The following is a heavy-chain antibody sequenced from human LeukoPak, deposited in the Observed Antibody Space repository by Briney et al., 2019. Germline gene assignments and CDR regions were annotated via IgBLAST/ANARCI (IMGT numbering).Heavy chain of an antibody. CDR1: GGSFSGYY. V-gene: IGHV4-34*01. Sequence: SETLSLTCAVYGGSFSGYYWSWIRQPPGKGLEWIGEINRSGSTNYNPSLKSRVTISVDTSKNQFSLKLSSVTAADTAVYYCARGGYYGSGSYYPWRYYYYGMDVWGQGTTVTVSS. J-gene: IGHJ6*02. CDR2: INRSGST. CDR3: ARGGYYGSGSYYPWRYYYYGMDV. D-gene: IGHD3-10*01.